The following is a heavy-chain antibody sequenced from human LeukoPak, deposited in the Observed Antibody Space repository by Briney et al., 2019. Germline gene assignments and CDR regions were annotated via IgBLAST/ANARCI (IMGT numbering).Heavy chain of an antibody. J-gene: IGHJ4*02. CDR1: GGSISSYY. CDR3: ARERSGEMATIKEEIFDY. V-gene: IGHV4-59*01. D-gene: IGHD5-24*01. CDR2: IYYSGST. Sequence: PSETLSLTCTVSGGSISSYYWSWIRQPPGKGLEWIGYIYYSGSTNYNPSLKSRVTISVDTSKNQFSLKLSSVTAADTAVYYCARERSGEMATIKEEIFDYWGQGTLVTVSS.